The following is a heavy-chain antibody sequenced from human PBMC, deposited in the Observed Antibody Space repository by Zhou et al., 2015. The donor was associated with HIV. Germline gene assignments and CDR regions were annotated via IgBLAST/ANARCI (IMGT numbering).Heavy chain of an antibody. CDR1: GYSFTGYY. D-gene: IGHD3-10*01. J-gene: IGHJ5*02. V-gene: IGHV1-2*02. CDR2: IHPDSGDT. Sequence: QVQLVQSGAEVKKPGASVKVSCKASGYSFTGYYMHWVRQAPGQGLEWMGWIHPDSGDTSYAQKFRGRVTLTRDTSISTAYMELSRLRSDDTAIYYCARRGNYFDSGNYRYWFDPWGQGTLVTVSS. CDR3: ARRGNYFDSGNYRYWFDP.